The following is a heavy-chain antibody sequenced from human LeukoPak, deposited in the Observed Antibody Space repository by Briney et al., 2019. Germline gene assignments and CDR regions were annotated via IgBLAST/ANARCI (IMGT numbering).Heavy chain of an antibody. CDR2: ISYDGSNK. D-gene: IGHD5-24*01. Sequence: GGSLRLSCAASGFTFTSYAMHWVRQAPGKGLEWVAVISYDGSNKYYADSVKGRFTISRDNSKNTLYLQMNSLRAEDTAVYYCARAGGDGYNYRVYYFDYWGQGTLVTVSS. V-gene: IGHV3-30-3*01. J-gene: IGHJ4*02. CDR3: ARAGGDGYNYRVYYFDY. CDR1: GFTFTSYA.